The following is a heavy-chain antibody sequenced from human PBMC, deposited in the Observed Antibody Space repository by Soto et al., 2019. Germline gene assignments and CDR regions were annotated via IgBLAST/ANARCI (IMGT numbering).Heavy chain of an antibody. CDR1: GGSFSSYA. CDR3: ARDMDPLAGATTDYYYYGMDV. CDR2: IIPIFGTA. J-gene: IGHJ6*02. Sequence: VKVCCKASGGSFSSYAISWVRQAHGQGLEWKGGIIPIFGTANYAQKFQGRVTITAHESTRTSYMELSSLKSKDTAVYYCARDMDPLAGATTDYYYYGMDVWGQGTTVTVSS. V-gene: IGHV1-69*13. D-gene: IGHD1-26*01.